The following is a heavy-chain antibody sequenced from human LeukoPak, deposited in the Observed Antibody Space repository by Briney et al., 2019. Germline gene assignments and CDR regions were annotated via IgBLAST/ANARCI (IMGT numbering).Heavy chain of an antibody. D-gene: IGHD3-22*01. CDR1: GGTFSSYA. CDR2: IIPIFGTA. CDR3: ARAKYYYDSSGYAFDI. Sequence: ASVKVSCKASGGTFSSYAISWVRQDPGQGLEWMGRIIPIFGTANYAQKFQGRVTITTDESTSTAYMELSSLRSEDTAVYYCARAKYYYDSSGYAFDIWGQGTMVTVSS. J-gene: IGHJ3*02. V-gene: IGHV1-69*05.